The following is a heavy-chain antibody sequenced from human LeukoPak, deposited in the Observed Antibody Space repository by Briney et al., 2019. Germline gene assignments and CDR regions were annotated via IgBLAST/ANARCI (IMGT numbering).Heavy chain of an antibody. CDR2: ISSSGSTI. J-gene: IGHJ4*02. V-gene: IGHV3-48*03. Sequence: GGSLRLSCAASGFTFSSYEMNWIRQAPGKGLEWVSYISSSGSTIYYADSVKGRFTISRDNAKNSLYLQMNSLRAEDTAVYYCALSYSGSYPYWGQGTLVTVSS. CDR1: GFTFSSYE. D-gene: IGHD3-10*01. CDR3: ALSYSGSYPY.